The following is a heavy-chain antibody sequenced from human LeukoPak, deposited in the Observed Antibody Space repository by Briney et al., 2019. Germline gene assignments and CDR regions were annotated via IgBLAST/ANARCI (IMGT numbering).Heavy chain of an antibody. CDR2: LYGGSGT. CDR3: AREHLAAASLDYYLDY. Sequence: GGSLRLSCAVSGFTVSSNYMTWVRQAPGKGLEWVSLLYGGSGTYYADSVKGRFTISRDNSKNMLFLQMNSLRAEDTAVYYCAREHLAAASLDYYLDYWGQGTLVTVSS. J-gene: IGHJ4*02. CDR1: GFTVSSNY. D-gene: IGHD6-13*01. V-gene: IGHV3-53*01.